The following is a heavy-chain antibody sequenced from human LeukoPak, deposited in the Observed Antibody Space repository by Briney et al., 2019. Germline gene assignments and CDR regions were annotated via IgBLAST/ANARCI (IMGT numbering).Heavy chain of an antibody. CDR3: ARALSYSGRPDI. D-gene: IGHD1-26*01. CDR1: GGSISSYY. V-gene: IGHV4-59*01. CDR2: IYYSGST. Sequence: PSETLSLTCTVSGGSISSYYWSWIRQPPGKGLDWIGYIYYSGSTNYNPSLKSRVTISVGTSKNQFSLKLTSVTAADTAVYYCARALSYSGRPDIWGQGTMVTVSS. J-gene: IGHJ3*02.